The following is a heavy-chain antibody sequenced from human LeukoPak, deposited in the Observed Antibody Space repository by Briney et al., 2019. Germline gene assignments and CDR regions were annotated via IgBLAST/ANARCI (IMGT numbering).Heavy chain of an antibody. D-gene: IGHD1-26*01. Sequence: PGGSLRLSCAASGFTFSSYSMNWVRQAPGKGLEWVSSISSSSSYIYYADSVKGRFTISRDNAKNSLYLQMNSLRAEDTAVYYCAREGDSGSYWYFDLWGRGTLVTVSS. CDR1: GFTFSSYS. CDR2: ISSSSSYI. J-gene: IGHJ2*01. V-gene: IGHV3-21*04. CDR3: AREGDSGSYWYFDL.